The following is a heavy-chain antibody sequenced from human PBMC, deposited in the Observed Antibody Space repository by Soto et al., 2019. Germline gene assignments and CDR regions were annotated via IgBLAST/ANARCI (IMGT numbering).Heavy chain of an antibody. V-gene: IGHV1-3*01. D-gene: IGHD1-26*01. CDR3: ARDKLPGLFAA. Sequence: GASVKVSCKASGYTFTSYGISWVRQAPGQRLEWMGWINAGNGNTKYSQKFQGRVTITRDTSASTAYMELSSLRSEDTAVYYCARDKLPGLFAASGQGPLVTVSS. CDR1: GYTFTSYG. J-gene: IGHJ5*02. CDR2: INAGNGNT.